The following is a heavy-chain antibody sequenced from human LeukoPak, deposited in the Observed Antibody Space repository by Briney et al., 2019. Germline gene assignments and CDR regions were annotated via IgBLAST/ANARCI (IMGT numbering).Heavy chain of an antibody. CDR2: IWYDGSNK. Sequence: GGSLRLSCAASGFTFSSYGMHWVRQAPGKGLEWVAVIWYDGSNKYYADSVKGRFTISRDSSKNTLYLQMNSLRAEDTAVYYCAKDLNRIAVAGNFDYWGQGTLVTVSS. CDR1: GFTFSSYG. CDR3: AKDLNRIAVAGNFDY. D-gene: IGHD6-19*01. J-gene: IGHJ4*02. V-gene: IGHV3-33*06.